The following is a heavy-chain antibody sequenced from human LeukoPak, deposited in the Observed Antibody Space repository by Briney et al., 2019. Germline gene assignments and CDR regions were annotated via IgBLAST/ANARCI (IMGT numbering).Heavy chain of an antibody. Sequence: PPETLSLTCTVSGGSISSYYWSWIRQPPGKGLEWIGYIYYSGSTNYNPSLKSRVTISVDTSKNQFSLKLSSVTAADTAVYYCARTLGARVDYWGQGTLVTVSS. CDR1: GGSISSYY. J-gene: IGHJ4*02. D-gene: IGHD3-16*01. V-gene: IGHV4-59*08. CDR2: IYYSGST. CDR3: ARTLGARVDY.